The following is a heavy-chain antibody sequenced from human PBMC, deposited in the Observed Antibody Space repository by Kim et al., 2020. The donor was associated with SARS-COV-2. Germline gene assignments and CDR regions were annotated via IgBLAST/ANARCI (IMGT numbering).Heavy chain of an antibody. CDR3: ARADYGDNYYYYYGMDV. J-gene: IGHJ6*02. CDR1: GFTFSSYD. Sequence: GGSLRLSCAASGFTFSSYDMRWVRQPTGKGLEWVSAIGTAGDTYYPGSVKGRFTISRENAKNSLYLQMNSLRAGDTAVYYCARADYGDNYYYYYGMDVWGQGTTVTVSS. D-gene: IGHD4-17*01. CDR2: IGTAGDT. V-gene: IGHV3-13*01.